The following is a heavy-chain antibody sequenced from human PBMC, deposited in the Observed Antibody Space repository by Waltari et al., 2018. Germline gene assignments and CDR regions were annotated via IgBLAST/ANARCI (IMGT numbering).Heavy chain of an antibody. CDR2: IHHNGST. CDR3: ARDAIRAALDH. J-gene: IGHJ4*02. CDR1: GGSLRSTNW. Sequence: QVQLQESGPGLVKPSGTLSLTCAVSGGSLRSTNWWSWVRQPPGRGLEWIGEIHHNGSTSYNPSLGRRVTVSVDKSKNQFSLKVTSVTAADTAVYYCARDAIRAALDHWGPGILVTVSS. V-gene: IGHV4-4*02. D-gene: IGHD6-25*01.